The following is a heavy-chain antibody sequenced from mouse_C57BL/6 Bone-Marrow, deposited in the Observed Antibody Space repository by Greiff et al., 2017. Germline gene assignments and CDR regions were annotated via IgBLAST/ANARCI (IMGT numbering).Heavy chain of an antibody. CDR2: IYPSDSET. CDR3: AREGAYGNLYYFDD. D-gene: IGHD2-1*01. CDR1: GYTFTSYW. Sequence: QVQLQQPGAELVRPGSSVKLSCKASGYTFTSYWMDWVKQRPGQGLEWIGNIYPSDSETHYNQKFKDQATLTVDKSSSTAYMQLSSLTSEDSAVYYCAREGAYGNLYYFDDWGQGTTRTVSS. J-gene: IGHJ2*01. V-gene: IGHV1-61*01.